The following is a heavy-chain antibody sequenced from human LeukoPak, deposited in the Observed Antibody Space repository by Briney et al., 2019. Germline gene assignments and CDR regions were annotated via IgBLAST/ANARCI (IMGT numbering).Heavy chain of an antibody. CDR2: IYHSGST. Sequence: SETLSLTCAVSGYSISSGYYWGWIRQPPGKGLEWIGSIYHSGSTYYNPSLKSRVTISVDTSKNQFSLKLSSVTAADTAVYHCARQDFWSGYYDYWGQGTLVTVSS. D-gene: IGHD3-3*01. V-gene: IGHV4-38-2*01. J-gene: IGHJ4*02. CDR1: GYSISSGYY. CDR3: ARQDFWSGYYDY.